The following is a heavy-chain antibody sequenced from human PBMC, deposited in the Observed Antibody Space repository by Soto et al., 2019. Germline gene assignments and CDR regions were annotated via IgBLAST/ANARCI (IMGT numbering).Heavy chain of an antibody. J-gene: IGHJ6*02. CDR1: GFTFSSYS. CDR3: ASYGSGSYGMDV. Sequence: EVQLVESGGGLVQPGGSLRLSCAASGFTFSSYSMNWVRQAPGKGMEWVSYISSSSSTIYYADSVKGRFTISGDNAKTSLYLQMNSLRAEDTAVYYCASYGSGSYGMDVWGQGTTVTVSS. CDR2: ISSSSSTI. V-gene: IGHV3-48*01. D-gene: IGHD3-10*01.